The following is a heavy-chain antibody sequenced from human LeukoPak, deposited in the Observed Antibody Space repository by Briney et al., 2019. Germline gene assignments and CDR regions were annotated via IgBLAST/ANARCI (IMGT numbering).Heavy chain of an antibody. CDR1: GYSFTSYW. D-gene: IGHD3-10*01. CDR2: IYPGDFDT. J-gene: IGHJ6*02. V-gene: IGHV5-51*01. Sequence: GESLKISCKGSGYSFTSYWIGWVRQMPGKGLEWMGIIYPGDFDTRYSPSFQGQVTISADKSISTAYLQWSSLKASDTAMYYCARLRFGEAHYYYYGMDVWGQGTTVTVSS. CDR3: ARLRFGEAHYYYYGMDV.